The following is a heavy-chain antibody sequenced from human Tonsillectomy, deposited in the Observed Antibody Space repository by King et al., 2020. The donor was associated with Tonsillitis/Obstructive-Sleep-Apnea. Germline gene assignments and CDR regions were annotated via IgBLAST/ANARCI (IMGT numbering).Heavy chain of an antibody. CDR1: GFSFRKYW. CDR3: ARDHIHDY. V-gene: IGHV3-7*01. CDR2: IKYDGSEK. J-gene: IGHJ4*02. D-gene: IGHD5-18*01. Sequence: VPLVASGGGLVQPGGSLSLSCAASGFSFRKYWLNWVRQAPGKGLEWVANIKYDGSEKVYVDSVKGRFTISRDNAKNSLYLQMNSLRAEDTALYFCARDHIHDYWGQGTLVTVSS.